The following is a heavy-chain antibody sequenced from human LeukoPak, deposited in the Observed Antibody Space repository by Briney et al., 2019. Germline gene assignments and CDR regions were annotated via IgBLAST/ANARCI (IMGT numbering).Heavy chain of an antibody. CDR2: IIPIFGTA. V-gene: IGHV1-69*13. Sequence: SVKVSCKASGGTFSSYAINWVRQAPGQGLEWMGGIIPIFGTANYAQKFQGRVTITADESTSTAYMELSSLRSEDTAVYYCARDKCSSTSCYSPWFDPWGQGTLVTVSS. J-gene: IGHJ5*02. CDR1: GGTFSSYA. D-gene: IGHD2-2*01. CDR3: ARDKCSSTSCYSPWFDP.